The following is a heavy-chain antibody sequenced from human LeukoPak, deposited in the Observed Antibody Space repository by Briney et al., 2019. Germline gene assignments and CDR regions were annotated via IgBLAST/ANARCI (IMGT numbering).Heavy chain of an antibody. V-gene: IGHV5-51*01. D-gene: IGHD2/OR15-2a*01. CDR1: GYSFTSYW. CDR3: ARQGSTYYYGMDV. CDR2: IYPGDSDT. J-gene: IGHJ6*04. Sequence: GESLKISRKGSGYSFTSYWIGWVRQMPGKGLEWMGIIYPGDSDTRYSPSFQGQVTISADKSISTAYLQWSSLKASDTAMYYCARQGSTYYYGMDVWGKGTTVTVSS.